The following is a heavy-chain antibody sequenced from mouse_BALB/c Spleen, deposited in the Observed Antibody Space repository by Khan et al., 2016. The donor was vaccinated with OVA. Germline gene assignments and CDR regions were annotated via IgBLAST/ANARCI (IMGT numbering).Heavy chain of an antibody. CDR2: IYPFNDDT. Sequence: IQLVQSGPELVKPGASVKMSCEASGYTFTSYVIHWVKQKPGQGLEWIGYIYPFNDDTKYNEKFKGKATLTSDTSSSTAYMELRSLTSEDSAVYYCAKNYRYDVYFDDWGQGTTLTVSS. CDR1: GYTFTSYV. J-gene: IGHJ2*01. D-gene: IGHD2-14*01. V-gene: IGHV1S136*01. CDR3: AKNYRYDVYFDD.